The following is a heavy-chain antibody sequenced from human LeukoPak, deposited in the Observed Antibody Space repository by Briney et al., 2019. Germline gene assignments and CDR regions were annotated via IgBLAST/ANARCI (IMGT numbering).Heavy chain of an antibody. Sequence: SETLSLTCTVSGDSISSGDYYWRWIRQPAGTGLEWIGRISSSGSTNYNPSLKSRVTISVDTSKNQFSLKLSSVTVTDTAVYFCARGPYSYDSSGAFDIWGQGTMVTVSS. J-gene: IGHJ3*02. D-gene: IGHD3-22*01. V-gene: IGHV4-61*02. CDR2: ISSSGST. CDR1: GDSISSGDYY. CDR3: ARGPYSYDSSGAFDI.